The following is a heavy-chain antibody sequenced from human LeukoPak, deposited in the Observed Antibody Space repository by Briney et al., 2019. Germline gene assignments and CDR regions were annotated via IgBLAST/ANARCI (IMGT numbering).Heavy chain of an antibody. J-gene: IGHJ4*02. CDR3: ARLTNYGSGNYYNDY. D-gene: IGHD3-10*01. V-gene: IGHV4-59*01. CDR2: IHYSGST. CDR1: GGSISSYY. Sequence: SETLSLTCTVSGGSISSYYWSCIRQPPGKGLEWIGYIHYSGSTSYNPSLRSRVTISVDTSKNQFSLKLSSVTAADTAVYYCARLTNYGSGNYYNDYWGQGTLVTVSS.